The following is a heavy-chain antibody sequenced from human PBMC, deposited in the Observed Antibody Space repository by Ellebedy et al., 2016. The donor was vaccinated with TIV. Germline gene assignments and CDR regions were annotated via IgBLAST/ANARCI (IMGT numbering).Heavy chain of an antibody. V-gene: IGHV3-21*01. CDR2: IGYASSYI. CDR1: GFTFSTYG. D-gene: IGHD2-15*01. J-gene: IGHJ4*02. CDR3: ATHYFTPGKRFDF. Sequence: PGGSLRLSCAASGFTFSTYGMNWVRQAPGKGLEWVSSIGYASSYIYYADSVKGRFTITSDDSQNSLYLQMNNLRAEDAAVYYCATHYFTPGKRFDFWGQGTLVTVSS.